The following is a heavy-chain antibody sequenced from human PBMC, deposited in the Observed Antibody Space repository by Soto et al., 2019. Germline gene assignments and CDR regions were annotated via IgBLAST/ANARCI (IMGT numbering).Heavy chain of an antibody. CDR2: IKYSGTT. Sequence: QLQVQESGPGLVKPSETLSLTCSVSGGSISSSGYYWVWIRQPPGKGLEWIGSIKYSGTTYYTSFLKSRLTMSVDTSMNQFSLKLTSVTAADTAVYYCARLVHAFSNYFDYWGQGILVTVSS. V-gene: IGHV4-39*01. CDR3: ARLVHAFSNYFDY. CDR1: GGSISSSGYY. J-gene: IGHJ4*02. D-gene: IGHD2-15*01.